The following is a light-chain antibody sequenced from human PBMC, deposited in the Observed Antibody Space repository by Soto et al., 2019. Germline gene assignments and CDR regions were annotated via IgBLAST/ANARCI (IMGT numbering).Light chain of an antibody. CDR1: QSVSSY. Sequence: EIMLTQSPATLSLSPGERAALSCRASQSVSSYLAWYQQKPGQAPRLLIYGASNRATGIPDRFSGSGSGTDFTLTISRLEPEDFAVYYCQQYGSSGTVGQGTKVDIK. CDR2: GAS. V-gene: IGKV3-20*01. CDR3: QQYGSSGT. J-gene: IGKJ1*01.